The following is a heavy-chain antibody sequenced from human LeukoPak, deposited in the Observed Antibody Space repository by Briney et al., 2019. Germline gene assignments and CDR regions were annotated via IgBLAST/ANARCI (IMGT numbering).Heavy chain of an antibody. J-gene: IGHJ4*02. CDR1: GSTVSSNF. CDR2: IYAAGDT. Sequence: GGSLRLSCAASGSTVSSNFMSWVRQAPGKGLEWVSVIYAAGDTYYADSVKGRFTISRDNSKNTLYLQMNSLRAEDTAVYYCARSGSGWFDYWGQGTLVTVSS. D-gene: IGHD6-19*01. V-gene: IGHV3-53*01. CDR3: ARSGSGWFDY.